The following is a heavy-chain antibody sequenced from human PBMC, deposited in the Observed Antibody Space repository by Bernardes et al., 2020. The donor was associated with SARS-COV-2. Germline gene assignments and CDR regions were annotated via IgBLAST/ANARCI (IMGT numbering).Heavy chain of an antibody. CDR2: MNPHSGNT. CDR3: ARGTWIQLWFRGLDP. J-gene: IGHJ5*02. Sequence: ASVKVSCKASGYTFTSYDINWVRQATGHGLDWMGLMNPHSGNTGFAQQFQGTVTMTRYTSISTAYMELSSLRSEDTAVYDCARGTWIQLWFRGLDPWGQGTPVTVSS. V-gene: IGHV1-8*01. CDR1: GYTFTSYD. D-gene: IGHD5-18*01.